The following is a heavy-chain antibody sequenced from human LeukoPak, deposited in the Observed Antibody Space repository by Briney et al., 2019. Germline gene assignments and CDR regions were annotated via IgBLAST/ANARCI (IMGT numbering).Heavy chain of an antibody. Sequence: EGSLRLSCAASGFTFSSYGMRWVREAPGEGLAWVAVISYDGSNKDYADSVKGRFTISRDNSKNTLYLQMNSLRAEDTAVYYCAKGTTVTTGSCFDYWGQGTLVTVSS. J-gene: IGHJ4*02. CDR3: AKGTTVTTGSCFDY. D-gene: IGHD4-17*01. CDR1: GFTFSSYG. V-gene: IGHV3-30*18. CDR2: ISYDGSNK.